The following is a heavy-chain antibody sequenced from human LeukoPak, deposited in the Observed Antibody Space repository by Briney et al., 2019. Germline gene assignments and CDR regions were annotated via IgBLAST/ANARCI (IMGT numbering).Heavy chain of an antibody. CDR1: GGSISSSSYY. CDR2: IYYSGST. CDR3: ARALEEWCSSTSCYSYYYMDV. J-gene: IGHJ6*03. Sequence: PSETLSHTCTVSGGSISSSSYYWGWIRQPPGKGLEWIGSIYYSGSTYYNPSLKSRVTISVDTSKNQFSLKLSSVTAADTAVYYCARALEEWCSSTSCYSYYYMDVWGKGTTVTVSS. D-gene: IGHD2-2*01. V-gene: IGHV4-39*07.